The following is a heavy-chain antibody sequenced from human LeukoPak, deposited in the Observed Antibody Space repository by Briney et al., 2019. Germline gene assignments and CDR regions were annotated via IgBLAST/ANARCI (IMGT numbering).Heavy chain of an antibody. V-gene: IGHV4-59*12. D-gene: IGHD3-22*01. CDR2: IYYSGST. Sequence: SETLSLTRTVSGGSISSYYWSWIRQPPGKGLGLNGYIYYSGSTNYNPSLERRVTISVDTSKNQFSLHLSSVTAADTDVHYFLRDDYYESSGYYSGFDHWGQGTLVTVSS. CDR3: LRDDYYESSGYYSGFDH. J-gene: IGHJ4*02. CDR1: GGSISSYY.